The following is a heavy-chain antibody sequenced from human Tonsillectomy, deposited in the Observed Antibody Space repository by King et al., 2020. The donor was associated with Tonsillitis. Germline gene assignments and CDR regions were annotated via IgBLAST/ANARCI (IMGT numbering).Heavy chain of an antibody. V-gene: IGHV3-23*04. CDR3: SKLRELEWVRRTTLAYFDM. D-gene: IGHD1-26*01. CDR1: GFTFNSYS. J-gene: IGHJ3*02. CDR2: IGASGGST. Sequence: VQLVESGGGLVQPGGSVRLSCGASGFTFNSYSMSWVRQAPGKGLEWVSGIGASGGSTYYADSVKGRFIFSRDNGGKTLSLQMQSLRVEDTAVYYCSKLRELEWVRRTTLAYFDMWGQGTKVIVSS.